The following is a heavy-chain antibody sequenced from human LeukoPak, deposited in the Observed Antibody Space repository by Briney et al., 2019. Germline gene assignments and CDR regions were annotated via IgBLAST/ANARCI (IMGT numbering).Heavy chain of an antibody. CDR1: GGSISSYY. CDR3: AGTHYDILTGYYKAIDY. J-gene: IGHJ4*02. V-gene: IGHV4-59*08. CDR2: TYYSGST. Sequence: SETLSLTCTVSGGSISSYYWSWIRQPPGKGLEWIGYTYYSGSTNYNPSLKSRVTISVDTSKNQFSLKLSSVTAADTAVYYCAGTHYDILTGYYKAIDYWGQGTLVTVSS. D-gene: IGHD3-9*01.